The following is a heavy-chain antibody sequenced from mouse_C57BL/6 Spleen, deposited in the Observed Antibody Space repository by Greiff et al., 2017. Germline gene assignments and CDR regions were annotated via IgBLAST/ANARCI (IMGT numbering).Heavy chain of an antibody. CDR1: GYTFTSYW. CDR2: IDPNSGGT. Sequence: QVQLQQPGAELVKPGASVKLSCKASGYTFTSYWMHWVKQRPGRGLEWIGRIDPNSGGTKYTEKFKGKATLTVAKPASTAYMQLSILTSEDSADYYCTSSYDYDGDMDFCVWGTVATVTVA. J-gene: IGHJ1*03. D-gene: IGHD2-4*01. V-gene: IGHV1-72*01. CDR3: TSSYDYDGDMDFCV.